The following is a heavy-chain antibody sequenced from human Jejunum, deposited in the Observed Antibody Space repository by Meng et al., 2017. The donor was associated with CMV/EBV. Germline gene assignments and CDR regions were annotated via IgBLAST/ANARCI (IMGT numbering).Heavy chain of an antibody. J-gene: IGHJ3*02. V-gene: IGHV3-53*01. Sequence: ASGFTASTDYMSWVRQAPGKGLEWVSSIYIGSSTDYADSVKGRFTISRDNPKNTLILQMNNLRAEDTALYYCARFSIVGRTNAFDMWGHGTMVTVSS. CDR1: GFTASTDY. CDR2: IYIGSST. CDR3: ARFSIVGRTNAFDM. D-gene: IGHD1-26*01.